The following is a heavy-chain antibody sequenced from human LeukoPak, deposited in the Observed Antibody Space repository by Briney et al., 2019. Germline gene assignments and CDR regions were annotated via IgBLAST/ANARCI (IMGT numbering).Heavy chain of an antibody. Sequence: PSETLSLTCIVSGGSISNYYWSWIRQSPGKGLEWIGYIYSSGSTNYSPSLKSRVTISVDTSKNQFSLKLSSVTAADTAVYYCARDAISDAFDIWGQGTMVTVSS. CDR1: GGSISNYY. J-gene: IGHJ3*02. D-gene: IGHD2-2*01. V-gene: IGHV4-59*01. CDR3: ARDAISDAFDI. CDR2: IYSSGST.